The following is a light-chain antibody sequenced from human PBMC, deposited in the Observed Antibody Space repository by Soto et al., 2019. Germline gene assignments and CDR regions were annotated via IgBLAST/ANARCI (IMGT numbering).Light chain of an antibody. J-gene: IGKJ4*01. Sequence: EVVMTQSPATLSVSPGERATLSCRASQSVSSNLAWYQQKPGQAPRLLIYDASTRATGTPPRFSGSGSGTEFTLTISSLQSEDFAVYYCQQYNNWPLTFGGGTKVEIK. CDR2: DAS. CDR1: QSVSSN. V-gene: IGKV3-15*01. CDR3: QQYNNWPLT.